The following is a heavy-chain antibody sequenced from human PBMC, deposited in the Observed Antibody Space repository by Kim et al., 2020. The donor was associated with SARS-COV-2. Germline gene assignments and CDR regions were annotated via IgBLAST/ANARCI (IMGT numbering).Heavy chain of an antibody. Sequence: GVSLRLSCAASGFTFSDYYMSWIRQAPGKGLEWVSYISSSSSYTNYADSVKGRFTISRDNAKNSLYLQMNSLRAEDTAVYYCARLARGYSFSTWGQGTLVTVSS. CDR3: ARLARGYSFST. CDR1: GFTFSDYY. J-gene: IGHJ5*02. V-gene: IGHV3-11*03. D-gene: IGHD5-18*01. CDR2: ISSSSSYT.